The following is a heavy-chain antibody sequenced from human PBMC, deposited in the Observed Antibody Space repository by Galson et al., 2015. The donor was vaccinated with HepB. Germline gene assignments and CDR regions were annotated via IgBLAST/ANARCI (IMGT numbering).Heavy chain of an antibody. Sequence: SLRLSCAASGFTFSSYGMHWVRQAPGKGLEWVAVIWYDGSNKYYADSVKGRFTISRDNSKNTLYLQMNSLRAEDTAVYYCARDDLEWLDAFDIWGQGTMVTVSS. CDR2: IWYDGSNK. CDR3: ARDDLEWLDAFDI. D-gene: IGHD3-3*01. CDR1: GFTFSSYG. V-gene: IGHV3-30*19. J-gene: IGHJ3*02.